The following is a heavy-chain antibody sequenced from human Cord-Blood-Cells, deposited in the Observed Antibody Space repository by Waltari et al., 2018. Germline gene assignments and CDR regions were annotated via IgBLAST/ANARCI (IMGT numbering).Heavy chain of an antibody. D-gene: IGHD3-3*01. J-gene: IGHJ3*02. CDR2: IYYSGST. CDR3: ARHDPTDYDFWSGYAFDI. V-gene: IGHV4-39*01. CDR1: GGSISSSSYY. Sequence: QLQLQESGPGLVKPSETLSLTCTVSGGSISSSSYYWGWIRQPPGKGLEWIGSIYYSGSTYNTPSLKSRVTISVDTSKNQFSLKLSSVTAADTAVYYCARHDPTDYDFWSGYAFDIWGQGTMVTVSS.